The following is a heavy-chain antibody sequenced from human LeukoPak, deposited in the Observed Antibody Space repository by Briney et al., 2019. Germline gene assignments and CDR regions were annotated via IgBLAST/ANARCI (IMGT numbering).Heavy chain of an antibody. V-gene: IGHV3-30*04. CDR2: ISYDGSNK. CDR1: GFTFSSYA. J-gene: IGHJ4*02. Sequence: GGSLRLSCAASGFTFSSYAMHWVRQAPGKGLEWVAVISYDGSNKYYADSVKGRFTISRDNSKNTLYLQRNSLRAEDTAVYYCALTHAVRDGYFDYWGQGTLVTVSS. CDR3: ALTHAVRDGYFDY. D-gene: IGHD5-24*01.